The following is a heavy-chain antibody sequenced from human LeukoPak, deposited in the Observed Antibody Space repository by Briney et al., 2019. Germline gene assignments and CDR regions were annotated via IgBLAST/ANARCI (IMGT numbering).Heavy chain of an antibody. V-gene: IGHV3-53*01. J-gene: IGHJ5*02. CDR2: IDRSGVT. CDR3: AKDYRAHPLRPNWLDP. D-gene: IGHD1-26*01. Sequence: GGSLRLSCAASGLTVHSNYMSWVRQAPGKGLEWVSVIDRSGVTHYADSVKGRLTISRDNSKNTLYLQMNSLRAEDTGVYYCAKDYRAHPLRPNWLDPWGQGTLVTVSS. CDR1: GLTVHSNY.